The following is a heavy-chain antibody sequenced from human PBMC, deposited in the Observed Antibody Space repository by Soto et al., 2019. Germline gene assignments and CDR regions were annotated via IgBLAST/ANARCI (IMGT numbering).Heavy chain of an antibody. CDR1: GGSISNVNYY. V-gene: IGHV4-31*03. Sequence: MQLQESGPGLVKPSQTLSLTCNVSGGSISNVNYYWSWIRHVPGKGLEWVGYIYYSGGTHYNPSLKRRLTISVDTSDNQLPLKLNSVTAADTAVYYWARAGGHGVDSWGQGALVTVSS. CDR2: IYYSGGT. J-gene: IGHJ4*02. CDR3: ARAGGHGVDS. D-gene: IGHD3-10*01.